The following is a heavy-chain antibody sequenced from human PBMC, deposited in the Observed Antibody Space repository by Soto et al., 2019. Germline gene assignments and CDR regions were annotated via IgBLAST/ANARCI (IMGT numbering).Heavy chain of an antibody. V-gene: IGHV2-5*02. Sequence: QITLKESGPTLMKPTQTLTLTCTFSGFSLSTSGVGVGWIRQPPGKALEWLALIYWDDDKRYSPSLKSRLTITKDTSKNQVVLTLTNLDPVDTATYYCAHRHPLLSFDYWGQGTLVTVSS. CDR2: IYWDDDK. CDR3: AHRHPLLSFDY. CDR1: GFSLSTSGVG. J-gene: IGHJ4*02.